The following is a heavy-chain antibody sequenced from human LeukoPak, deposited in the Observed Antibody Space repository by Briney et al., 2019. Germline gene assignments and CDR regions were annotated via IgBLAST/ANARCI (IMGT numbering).Heavy chain of an antibody. CDR1: GYTFTSYG. Sequence: ASVKVSCKASGYTFTSYGISWVRQAPGQGLEWMGWISAYNGNTNYAQKLQGRVTMTTDTSTSTAYMELRSLRSDDTAVYYCARADRRFGELSTRYFDYWDQGTLVTVSS. V-gene: IGHV1-18*01. CDR2: ISAYNGNT. D-gene: IGHD3-16*02. CDR3: ARADRRFGELSTRYFDY. J-gene: IGHJ4*02.